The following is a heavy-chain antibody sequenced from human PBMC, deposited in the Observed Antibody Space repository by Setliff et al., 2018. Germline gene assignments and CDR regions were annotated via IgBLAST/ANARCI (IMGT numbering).Heavy chain of an antibody. CDR1: GYTFTDFG. CDR2: ISPHNGNT. V-gene: IGHV1-18*01. J-gene: IGHJ4*02. D-gene: IGHD3-10*01. Sequence: ASVKVSCKASGYTFTDFGVSWVRQAPGQGLEWVGWISPHNGNTYYAPKFQGTVLMTADTSTTTAYLELRSLRSDDTAVYYCSRLVRFCTRIVCQRLSGDDYWVQGTLVTVSS. CDR3: SRLVRFCTRIVCQRLSGDDY.